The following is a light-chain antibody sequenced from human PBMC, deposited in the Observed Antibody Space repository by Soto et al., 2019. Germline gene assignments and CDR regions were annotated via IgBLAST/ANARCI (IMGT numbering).Light chain of an antibody. CDR3: QQYNNWPGT. Sequence: DKVMTQSPATLSVSPGERVTLSCRASQGVANNLAWYQQKPGQAPRLLIYAVSTRATGIPARFGGSGSGTEFTLTISSLQSEDFAVYYCQQYNNWPGTFGQGTKLEIK. J-gene: IGKJ2*01. CDR2: AVS. CDR1: QGVANN. V-gene: IGKV3-15*01.